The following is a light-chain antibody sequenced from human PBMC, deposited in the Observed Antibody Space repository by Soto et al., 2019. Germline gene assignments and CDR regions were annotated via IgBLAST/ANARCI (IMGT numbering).Light chain of an antibody. Sequence: EVVLTQSPGALSLSPGEGVTLSCRASQNIRGNELAWYRQKRGQAPRLLMYGGSTRADGIPDRFSGRGTGTNFTLNISRLESEASAVYYCQDYGTSHPWTFGQGTKLEIK. V-gene: IGKV3-20*01. CDR1: QNIRGNE. CDR2: GGS. J-gene: IGKJ1*01. CDR3: QDYGTSHPWT.